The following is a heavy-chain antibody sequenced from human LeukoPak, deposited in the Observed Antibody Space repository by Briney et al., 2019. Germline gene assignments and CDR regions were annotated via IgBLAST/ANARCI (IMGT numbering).Heavy chain of an antibody. CDR1: GFTFSSYG. D-gene: IGHD3-22*01. Sequence: GGSLRLSCAASGFTFSSYGMPWVRQAPGKGLEWVAVISYDGSNKYYADSVKGRFTISRDNSKNTLYLQMNSLRAEDTAVYYCANPYYDSSGLSDDAFDIWGQGTMVTVSS. V-gene: IGHV3-30*18. CDR2: ISYDGSNK. CDR3: ANPYYDSSGLSDDAFDI. J-gene: IGHJ3*02.